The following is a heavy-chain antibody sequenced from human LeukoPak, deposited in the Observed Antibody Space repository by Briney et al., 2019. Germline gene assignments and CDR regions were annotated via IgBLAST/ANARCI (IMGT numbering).Heavy chain of an antibody. V-gene: IGHV4-34*01. D-gene: IGHD5-12*01. J-gene: IGHJ4*02. CDR2: INHSGST. Sequence: SETLSLTCAVYGGSFSGYYWSWIRQPPGKGLEWIGEINHSGSTNYNPSLKSRVTISVDTSKNQFSLKLGSVTAADTAVYYCARGRKTRLGYSGYPLLYYFDYWGQGTLVTVSS. CDR3: ARGRKTRLGYSGYPLLYYFDY. CDR1: GGSFSGYY.